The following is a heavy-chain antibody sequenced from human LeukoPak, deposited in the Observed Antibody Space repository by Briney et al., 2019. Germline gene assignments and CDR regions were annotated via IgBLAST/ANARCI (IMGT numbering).Heavy chain of an antibody. V-gene: IGHV1-2*02. CDR3: ARVVWAYCSSTSCYSPDY. CDR2: INPNSGGT. Sequence: ASVKVSCKASGYTFTGYYMHWVRQAPGQGLEWMGWINPNSGGTNYAQKFQGRVTMTTDTSTSTAYMELRSLRSDDTAVYYCARVVWAYCSSTSCYSPDYWGQGTLVTVSS. J-gene: IGHJ4*02. D-gene: IGHD2-2*01. CDR1: GYTFTGYY.